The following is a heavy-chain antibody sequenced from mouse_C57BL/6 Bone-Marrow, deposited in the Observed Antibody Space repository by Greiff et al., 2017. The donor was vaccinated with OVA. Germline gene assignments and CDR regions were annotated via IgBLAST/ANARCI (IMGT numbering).Heavy chain of an antibody. CDR2: IYPGDGDT. J-gene: IGHJ4*01. CDR1: GYAFSSYW. CDR3: ARGGLPGYAMDY. D-gene: IGHD3-1*01. V-gene: IGHV1-80*01. Sequence: QVHVKQSGAELVKPGASVKISCKASGYAFSSYWMNWVKQRPGKGLEWIGQIYPGDGDTNYNGKFKGKATLTADKSSSTAYMQLSSLTSEDSAVYFCARGGLPGYAMDYWGQGTSVTVSS.